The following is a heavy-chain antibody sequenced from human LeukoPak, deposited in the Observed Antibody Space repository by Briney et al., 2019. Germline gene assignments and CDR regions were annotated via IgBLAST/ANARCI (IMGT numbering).Heavy chain of an antibody. Sequence: GGSLRLSCAASGCTFSSYSMNGVGQAPGKRLEWLSSITSSGSHMYYADSVKGRFTISRDNAKSSLYLQMNSLSAEDTAVYYCASFMTTVTIPDYWGQGTLVTVSS. J-gene: IGHJ4*02. D-gene: IGHD4-17*01. CDR3: ASFMTTVTIPDY. CDR1: GCTFSSYS. CDR2: ITSSGSHM. V-gene: IGHV3-21*01.